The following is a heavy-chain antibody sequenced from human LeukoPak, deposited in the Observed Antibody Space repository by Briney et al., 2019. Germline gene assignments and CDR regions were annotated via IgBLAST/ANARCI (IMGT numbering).Heavy chain of an antibody. V-gene: IGHV3-30*02. Sequence: PGGSLRLSCGASGFSFSSYGMHWVRQAPGKGLEWVAFIRYDGSNKYYADSVKGRFTISRDNSKNTLYLQMNSLRAEVTAVYYCAKEAPYYYDSSGPFDYWGQGTLVTVSS. CDR2: IRYDGSNK. CDR1: GFSFSSYG. J-gene: IGHJ4*02. D-gene: IGHD3-22*01. CDR3: AKEAPYYYDSSGPFDY.